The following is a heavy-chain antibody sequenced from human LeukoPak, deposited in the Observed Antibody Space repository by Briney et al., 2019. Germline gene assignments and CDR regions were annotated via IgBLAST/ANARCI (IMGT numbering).Heavy chain of an antibody. V-gene: IGHV3-74*01. CDR2: ISTDGSQT. Sequence: GGSLRLSCAASGFIFKDFWMIWVRQAPGKGLMWVSQISTDGSQTFYADSVKGRFTISRDNAKNTLFLQMDSLRPEDTAVYYCVRSLRSADFWGQGTLVTVSS. CDR1: GFIFKDFW. J-gene: IGHJ4*02. CDR3: VRSLRSADF.